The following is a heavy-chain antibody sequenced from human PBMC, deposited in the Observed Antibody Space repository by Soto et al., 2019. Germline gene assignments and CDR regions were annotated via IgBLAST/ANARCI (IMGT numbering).Heavy chain of an antibody. D-gene: IGHD6-13*01. V-gene: IGHV3-64*01. J-gene: IGHJ6*03. CDR2: ISSNGGST. CDR3: ARDRIAEEYYYYYMDV. CDR1: GFTFSSYA. Sequence: EVQLVESGGGLVQPGGSLRLSCAASGFTFSSYAMHWVRQAPGKGLEYVSAISSNGGSTYYANSVKGRFTISRDNSKNTLYLQMGSLRAEDMAVYYCARDRIAEEYYYYYMDVWGKGTTVTVSS.